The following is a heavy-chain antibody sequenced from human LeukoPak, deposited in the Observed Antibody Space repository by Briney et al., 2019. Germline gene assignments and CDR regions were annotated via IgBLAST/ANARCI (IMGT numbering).Heavy chain of an antibody. D-gene: IGHD3-22*01. CDR3: ARVKQYFDSGGYYYVYDY. Sequence: PSETLSLTCTVSGGSISSYYWSWIRQPPGKGLEWIGYIYYSGSTNYNPSLKSRVSISVDTSKNQFSLRLSSVTAADTAVYYCARVKQYFDSGGYYYVYDYWGQGTLVTVSS. V-gene: IGHV4-59*01. CDR2: IYYSGST. CDR1: GGSISSYY. J-gene: IGHJ4*02.